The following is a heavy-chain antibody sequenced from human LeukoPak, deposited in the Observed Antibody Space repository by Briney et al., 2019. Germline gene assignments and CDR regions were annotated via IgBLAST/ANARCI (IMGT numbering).Heavy chain of an antibody. J-gene: IGHJ5*02. CDR2: ISSSSSNI. Sequence: GGSLRLSCAASGFTFSSYSMNWVRQAPGKGLEWVSAISSSSSNIYYADSMKGRFIISRDNAKNSLYLQMNSLRAEDTAVYYCARARGTRLWFGELSGRGWFDPWGQGTLVTVSS. D-gene: IGHD3-10*01. V-gene: IGHV3-21*01. CDR1: GFTFSSYS. CDR3: ARARGTRLWFGELSGRGWFDP.